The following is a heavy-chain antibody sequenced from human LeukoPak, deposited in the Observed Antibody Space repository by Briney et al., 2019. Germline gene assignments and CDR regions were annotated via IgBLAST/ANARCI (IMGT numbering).Heavy chain of an antibody. CDR3: AKSDYPIVGATSMDY. J-gene: IGHJ4*02. V-gene: IGHV3-33*06. D-gene: IGHD1-26*01. Sequence: GGPLRLSCAASGFTFSSYGVHWVRQAPGKGLEWVAVIWYDGSNKYYADSVKGRFTISRDNSKNTLYLQMNSLRAEDTAVYYCAKSDYPIVGATSMDYWGQGTLVTVSS. CDR2: IWYDGSNK. CDR1: GFTFSSYG.